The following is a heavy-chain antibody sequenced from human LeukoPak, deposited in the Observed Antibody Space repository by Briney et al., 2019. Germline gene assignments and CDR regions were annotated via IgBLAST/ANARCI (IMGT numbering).Heavy chain of an antibody. Sequence: GGSLRLSCAASGFAFSSYAMSWVRQGPGKGLEWVSGISGSGGSTYNADSVKGRFTISRDNSKNTLCLQMNSLRAEDTAVYYCAKDRRAYDFWSGYYFDYWGQGTLVTVSS. V-gene: IGHV3-23*01. D-gene: IGHD3-3*01. J-gene: IGHJ4*02. CDR2: ISGSGGST. CDR1: GFAFSSYA. CDR3: AKDRRAYDFWSGYYFDY.